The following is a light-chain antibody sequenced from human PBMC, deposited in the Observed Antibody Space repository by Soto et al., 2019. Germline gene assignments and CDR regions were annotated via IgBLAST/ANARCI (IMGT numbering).Light chain of an antibody. CDR1: QPISQY. CDR2: AAS. Sequence: DIQMTQSPSSLSASVGDRVTITCRASQPISQYLNWYQQKPGKAPKLLISAASSVESAVPSRFSGSGSGTDFTLTISNLQPEDFATYYCQQSYSRPPTFGGETKVEIK. V-gene: IGKV1-39*01. CDR3: QQSYSRPPT. J-gene: IGKJ4*01.